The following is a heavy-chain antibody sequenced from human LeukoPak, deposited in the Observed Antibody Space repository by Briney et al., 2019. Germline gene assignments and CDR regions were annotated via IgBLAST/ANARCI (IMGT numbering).Heavy chain of an antibody. CDR2: MNPNSGNT. CDR3: ARGADSSGYYYVGY. J-gene: IGHJ4*02. D-gene: IGHD3-22*01. CDR1: GYTFTSYD. Sequence: ASVKVSCRASGYTFTSYDINWVRQATGQGLEWMGWMNPNSGNTGYAQKFQGRVTMTRNTSISTAYMELSSLRSEDTAVYYCARGADSSGYYYVGYWGQGALVTVSS. V-gene: IGHV1-8*01.